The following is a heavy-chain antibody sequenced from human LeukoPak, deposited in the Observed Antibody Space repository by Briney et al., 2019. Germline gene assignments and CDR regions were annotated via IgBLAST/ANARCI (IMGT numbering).Heavy chain of an antibody. J-gene: IGHJ4*02. CDR3: ARANGEYDY. V-gene: IGHV3-48*03. Sequence: PGGSLRLSCAASGFTLSSYEMTWVRQAPGKGPEWVSYISSSCNNIYYADSVKGRFTISRDNAKNSLYLQMNSLRAEDTAVYYCARANGEYDYLGQGTLVTVSS. D-gene: IGHD4-17*01. CDR1: GFTLSSYE. CDR2: ISSSCNNI.